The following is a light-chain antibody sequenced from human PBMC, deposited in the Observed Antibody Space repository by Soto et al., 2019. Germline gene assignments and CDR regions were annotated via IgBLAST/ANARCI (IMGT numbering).Light chain of an antibody. CDR3: QQRIWPRIT. CDR2: DIS. Sequence: EIVLTQSPATLSLSPGETATLSCRASQTISRHLAWYQRKPGQAPRLLIYDISYRDTGVPARFSGSGSGTDFPLPISSLAPEDSAVYYCQQRIWPRITFGQGTRLEIK. V-gene: IGKV3-11*01. J-gene: IGKJ2*01. CDR1: QTISRH.